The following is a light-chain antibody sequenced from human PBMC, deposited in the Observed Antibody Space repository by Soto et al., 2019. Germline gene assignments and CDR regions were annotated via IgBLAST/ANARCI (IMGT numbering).Light chain of an antibody. CDR1: HGISKS. CDR2: GAS. CDR3: QQYDNLS. V-gene: IGKV1-33*01. Sequence: DIQMTQSPSSLSASVGERVTITCQASHGISKSLNWCQQKPGKAPNLLIYGASNLETGVPSRFRGSVSGTDFTFTISSLQPKDIAAYYCQQYDNLSVGGGTKVEIK. J-gene: IGKJ4*01.